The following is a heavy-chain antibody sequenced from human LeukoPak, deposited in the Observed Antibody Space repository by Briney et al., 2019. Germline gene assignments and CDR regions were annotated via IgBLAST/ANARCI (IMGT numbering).Heavy chain of an antibody. D-gene: IGHD6-13*01. CDR1: GFTFSSYG. CDR2: IRYDGSNK. V-gene: IGHV3-30*02. Sequence: PGGSLRLSCAASGFTFSSYGMHWVRQAPGKGLEWVAFIRYDGSNKYYADSVKGRFTISRDNSKNTLYLQMNSLRAEDTAVYYCAKDSRYSSSWATSWSIIYYYGMDVWGQGTTVTVSS. J-gene: IGHJ6*02. CDR3: AKDSRYSSSWATSWSIIYYYGMDV.